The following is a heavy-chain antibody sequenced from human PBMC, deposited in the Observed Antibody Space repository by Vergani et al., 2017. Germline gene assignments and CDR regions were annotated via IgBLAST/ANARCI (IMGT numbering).Heavy chain of an antibody. D-gene: IGHD3-16*01. CDR1: GGTFSSYA. Sequence: QVQLVQSGAEVKKPGSSVKVSCKASGGTFSSYAISWVRQAPGRGLEWMGGIIPLFGTTSSAQRFQGRVTLTTGNFTSTLYMNLSSLRSEDTAVYYCARHTMGSAFGAPRIPSINEPFDMWGQGTMGTVSS. CDR3: ARHTMGSAFGAPRIPSINEPFDM. V-gene: IGHV1-69*05. J-gene: IGHJ3*02. CDR2: IIPLFGTT.